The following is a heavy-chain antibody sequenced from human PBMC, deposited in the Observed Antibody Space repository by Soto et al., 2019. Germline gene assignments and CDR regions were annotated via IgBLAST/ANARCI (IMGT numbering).Heavy chain of an antibody. J-gene: IGHJ5*02. Sequence: QVQLVESGGGVVQPGRSLRLSCAASGFTFSNFGIHWVRQAPGKGPEWLAAISYDGSTEVYVDSVKGRFIISRDNPKNWLYLQRNSLSLEDTAVYYCAKGASQNFDFLLSAWGPGPLVTVSS. CDR3: AKGASQNFDFLLSA. V-gene: IGHV3-30*18. CDR1: GFTFSNFG. D-gene: IGHD3-9*01. CDR2: ISYDGSTE.